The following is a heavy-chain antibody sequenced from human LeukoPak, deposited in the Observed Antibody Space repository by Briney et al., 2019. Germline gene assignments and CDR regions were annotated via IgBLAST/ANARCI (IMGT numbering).Heavy chain of an antibody. CDR1: GYTFTGYY. CDR3: ARSCYYGSGSYYRRYYFDF. J-gene: IGHJ4*02. Sequence: ASVKVSCKASGYTFTGYYMHWVRQAPGQGLEWMGWINPNSGGTNYAQKFQGRVTMTRDTSISTAYMELSRLRSDDTAVYYCARSCYYGSGSYYRRYYFDFWGQGTLVTVSS. V-gene: IGHV1-2*02. CDR2: INPNSGGT. D-gene: IGHD3-10*01.